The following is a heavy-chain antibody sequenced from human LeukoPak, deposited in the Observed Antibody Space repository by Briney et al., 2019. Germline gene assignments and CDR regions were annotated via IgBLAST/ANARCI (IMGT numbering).Heavy chain of an antibody. CDR1: GGSISSGGYY. CDR3: ARSGILGYCSSTSCYDAEYFQH. V-gene: IGHV4-31*03. Sequence: PSETLSLTCTVSGGSISSGGYYWSWIRQHPGKGLEWIGYIYYSGSTYYNPSLKSRVTISVDTSKNQFSLKLSSLTAADTAVYYCARSGILGYCSSTSCYDAEYFQHWGQGTLVTVSS. D-gene: IGHD2-2*01. J-gene: IGHJ1*01. CDR2: IYYSGST.